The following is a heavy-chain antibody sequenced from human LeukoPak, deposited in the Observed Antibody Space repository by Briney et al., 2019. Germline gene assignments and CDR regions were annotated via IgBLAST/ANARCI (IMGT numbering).Heavy chain of an antibody. CDR3: ARERDGRFFDY. Sequence: GGSLRLSCEVSGLTFRSYWMSLVRQAPGKGLEWVANIYQDGSERYFVDSVRGRFTISRDNAKNSLHLQMNTLRAEDTAVYYCARERDGRFFDYWGQGTLVTVSS. J-gene: IGHJ4*02. CDR2: IYQDGSER. CDR1: GLTFRSYW. D-gene: IGHD5-24*01. V-gene: IGHV3-7*01.